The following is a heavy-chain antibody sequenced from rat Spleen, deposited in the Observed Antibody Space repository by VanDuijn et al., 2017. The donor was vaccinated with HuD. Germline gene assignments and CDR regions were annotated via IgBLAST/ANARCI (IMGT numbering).Heavy chain of an antibody. CDR3: TTEAFTLMVVTFDY. CDR2: ISTSGGST. J-gene: IGHJ2*01. Sequence: EVQLVESDGGLVQPGRSLKLSCAASGFTFSDYYMAWVRQAPTKGLEWVATISTSGGSTYYRDSVKGRFTISRNNAKSSLYLHMDSLRSEDTATYYCTTEAFTLMVVTFDYWGQGVMVTVS. V-gene: IGHV5-20*01. D-gene: IGHD1-12*02. CDR1: GFTFSDYY.